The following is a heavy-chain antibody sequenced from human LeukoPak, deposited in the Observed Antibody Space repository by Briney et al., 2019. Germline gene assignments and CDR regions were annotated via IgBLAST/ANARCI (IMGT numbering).Heavy chain of an antibody. J-gene: IGHJ3*02. CDR2: ISSGSSYI. CDR3: ARARGSGWDAFDI. V-gene: IGHV3-21*01. CDR1: GXTFSSYS. D-gene: IGHD6-19*01. Sequence: GGSLRLSCAASGXTFSSYSVNWVRQAPGKGLEWVSSISSGSSYISYADSVKGRFTLSRDNANDSLYLQMDSLRAEDTAVFYCARARGSGWDAFDIWGQGTMVTVSS.